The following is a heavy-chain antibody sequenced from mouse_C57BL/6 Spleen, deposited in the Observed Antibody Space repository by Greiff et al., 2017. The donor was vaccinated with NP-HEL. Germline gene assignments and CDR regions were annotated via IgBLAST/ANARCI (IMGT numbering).Heavy chain of an antibody. CDR2: INPGSGGT. V-gene: IGHV1-54*01. J-gene: IGHJ4*01. D-gene: IGHD2-2*01. Sequence: QVQLQQSGAELVRPGTSVKVSCKASGYAFTNYLIEWVKQRPGQGLEWIGVINPGSGGTNYNEKFKGKATLTADKSSSTAYMQLSSLTSEDSAVYFCARFAMVTTEAMDYWGQGTSVTVSS. CDR3: ARFAMVTTEAMDY. CDR1: GYAFTNYL.